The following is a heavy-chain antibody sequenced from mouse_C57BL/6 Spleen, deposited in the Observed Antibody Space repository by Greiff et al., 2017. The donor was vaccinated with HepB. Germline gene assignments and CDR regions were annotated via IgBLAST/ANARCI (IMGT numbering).Heavy chain of an antibody. CDR3: ARSLANYYAMDY. J-gene: IGHJ4*01. Sequence: VQLQQSGPELVKPGASVKISCKASGYTFTDYYMNWVKQSHGKSLEWIGDINPNNGGTSYNQKFKGKATLTVDKSSSTAYMELRSLTSEDSAVYYCARSLANYYAMDYWGQGTSVTVSS. D-gene: IGHD6-1*01. CDR1: GYTFTDYY. CDR2: INPNNGGT. V-gene: IGHV1-26*01.